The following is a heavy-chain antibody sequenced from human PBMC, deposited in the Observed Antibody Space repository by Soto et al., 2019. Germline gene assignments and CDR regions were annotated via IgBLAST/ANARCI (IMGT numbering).Heavy chain of an antibody. Sequence: SETLSLTCTVSGGSISSYYWSWIRQPPGKGLEWIGYIYYSGSTNYDPSLKSRVTISVDTSKNQFSLKLSSVTAADTAVYYCARVGNGAFWGYRSGGSCSAEKYYFDYWGQGTLVTVSS. CDR3: ARVGNGAFWGYRSGGSCSAEKYYFDY. CDR2: IYYSGST. D-gene: IGHD2-15*01. V-gene: IGHV4-59*01. CDR1: GGSISSYY. J-gene: IGHJ4*02.